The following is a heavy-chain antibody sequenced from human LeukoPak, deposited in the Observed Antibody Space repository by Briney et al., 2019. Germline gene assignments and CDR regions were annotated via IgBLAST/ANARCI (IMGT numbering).Heavy chain of an antibody. CDR2: IYYSGST. J-gene: IGHJ4*02. CDR3: ARHPDETYLFDY. V-gene: IGHV4-39*01. D-gene: IGHD5-24*01. Sequence: SETLSLTCAVSGGSISGSSYYWGWIRQPPGKGLEWIGSIYYSGSTYYNPSLKSRVTISVDTSKNQFSLKLSSVTAADTAVYYCARHPDETYLFDYWGQGTLVTVSS. CDR1: GGSISGSSYY.